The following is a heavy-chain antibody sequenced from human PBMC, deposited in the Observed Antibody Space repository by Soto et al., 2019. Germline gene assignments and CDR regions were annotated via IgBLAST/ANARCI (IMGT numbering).Heavy chain of an antibody. D-gene: IGHD3-10*01. CDR2: IYWDYDK. Sequence: SGPTLVNPTQTLMLTCTFSGFSLNTGGLGVGWIRQPPGKALEWLALIYWDYDKRYNPSLKSRLTITRDTSKNQVVPTMTNMDPVDAGTYYCAHRAYYYGSGSYYTHWGQGILVTVSS. CDR3: AHRAYYYGSGSYYTH. V-gene: IGHV2-5*02. CDR1: GFSLNTGGLG. J-gene: IGHJ4*02.